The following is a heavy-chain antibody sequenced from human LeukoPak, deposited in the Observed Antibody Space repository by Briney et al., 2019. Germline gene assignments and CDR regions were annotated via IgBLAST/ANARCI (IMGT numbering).Heavy chain of an antibody. V-gene: IGHV3-30*18. CDR3: AKPSYYDFWSGYYAPVDY. Sequence: GGSLRLSCAASGFTFSSYGMHWVRQAPGKGLEWVAVISYDGTNKYYADSVKGRFTISRDNSKNTLYLQMNSLRAEDTAVYYCAKPSYYDFWSGYYAPVDYWGQGTLVTVSS. D-gene: IGHD3-3*01. CDR2: ISYDGTNK. CDR1: GFTFSSYG. J-gene: IGHJ4*02.